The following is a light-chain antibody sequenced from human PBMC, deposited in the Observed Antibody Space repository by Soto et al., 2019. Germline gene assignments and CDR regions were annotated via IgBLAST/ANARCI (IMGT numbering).Light chain of an antibody. CDR3: QQYGSSSYT. J-gene: IGKJ2*01. CDR2: GAS. CDR1: QSVSSSY. Sequence: EIVLTQSPGTLSLSPGERATLSCRASQSVSSSYLAWYQQKPGQAPRLLIYGASSRATGIPDRFSGSGSGTDFTLTISRLEPEDFEVYYCQQYGSSSYTFGQGTKVDI. V-gene: IGKV3-20*01.